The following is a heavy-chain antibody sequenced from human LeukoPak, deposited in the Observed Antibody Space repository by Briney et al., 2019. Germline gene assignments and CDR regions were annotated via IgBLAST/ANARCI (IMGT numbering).Heavy chain of an antibody. J-gene: IGHJ6*02. CDR3: AAWHGSSSWYYYYGMDV. CDR1: GGSISSSSYY. D-gene: IGHD6-13*01. Sequence: SETLSLTCTVSGGSISSSSYYWGWIRQPPGKGLEWIGSIYYSGSTYYDPSLKSRVTISVDTSKNQFSLKLSSVTAADTAVYYCAAWHGSSSWYYYYGMDVWGQGTTVTVSS. V-gene: IGHV4-39*01. CDR2: IYYSGST.